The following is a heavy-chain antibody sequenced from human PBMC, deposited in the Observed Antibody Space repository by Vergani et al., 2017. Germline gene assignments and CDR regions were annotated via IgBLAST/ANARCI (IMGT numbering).Heavy chain of an antibody. V-gene: IGHV3-9*01. CDR1: RFSFRSFY. Sequence: VQLVESGGGLVKPGGSLRLSCADSRFSFRSFYLNWVRQAPGKGLEWVSGINWNSDSIAYADSVKGRFTISRDNAKNSLYLQMNSLRAEDTALYYCVKDIAASGNYWYFDLWGRGTLVTVSS. CDR3: VKDIAASGNYWYFDL. J-gene: IGHJ2*01. D-gene: IGHD6-13*01. CDR2: INWNSDSI.